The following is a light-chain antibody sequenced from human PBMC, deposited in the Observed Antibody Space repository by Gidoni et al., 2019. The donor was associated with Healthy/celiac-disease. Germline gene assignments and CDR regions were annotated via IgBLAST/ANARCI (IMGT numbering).Light chain of an antibody. V-gene: IGLV7-43*01. CDR3: LLYYGGAQLDNYV. Sequence: QTVVTQEPSLTVSPGGTVTLTCASSTGAVTSGYYPNWFQQKPGQAPRALNYSTSNKHSWTPARFSGSLLGGKAALTLSGVQPEDEAEYYCLLYYGGAQLDNYVFGTGTKVTVL. CDR1: TGAVTSGYY. J-gene: IGLJ1*01. CDR2: STS.